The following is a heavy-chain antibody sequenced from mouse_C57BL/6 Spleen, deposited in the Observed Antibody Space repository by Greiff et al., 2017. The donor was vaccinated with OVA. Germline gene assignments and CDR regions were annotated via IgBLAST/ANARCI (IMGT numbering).Heavy chain of an antibody. Sequence: VKVVESGAELVKPGASVKMSCKASGYTFTTYPIEWMKQNHGKSLEWIGNFHPYNDDTKYNEKFKGKATLTVEKSSSTVYLELSRLTSDDSAVYYCARAYGSSYDSYFDYWGQGTTLTVSS. CDR3: ARAYGSSYDSYFDY. J-gene: IGHJ2*01. CDR1: GYTFTTYP. D-gene: IGHD1-1*01. CDR2: FHPYNDDT. V-gene: IGHV1-47*01.